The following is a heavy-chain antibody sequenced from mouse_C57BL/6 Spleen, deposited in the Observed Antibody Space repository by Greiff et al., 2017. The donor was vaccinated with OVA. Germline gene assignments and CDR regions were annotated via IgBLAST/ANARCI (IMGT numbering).Heavy chain of an antibody. D-gene: IGHD2-1*01. V-gene: IGHV1-62-2*01. Sequence: VQLQQSGAELVKPGASVKLSCKASGYTFTEYTIHWVKQRSGQGLEWIGWFYPGSGSIKYNEKFKDKATLTADKSSSTVYMELSRLTSEDSAVYFCARHEAPYYGNPYYYAMDYWGQGTSVTVSS. CDR1: GYTFTEYT. CDR2: FYPGSGSI. CDR3: ARHEAPYYGNPYYYAMDY. J-gene: IGHJ4*01.